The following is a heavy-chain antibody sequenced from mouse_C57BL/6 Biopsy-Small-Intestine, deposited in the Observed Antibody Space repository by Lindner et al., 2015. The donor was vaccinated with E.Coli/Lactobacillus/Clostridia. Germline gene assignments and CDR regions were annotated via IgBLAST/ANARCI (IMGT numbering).Heavy chain of an antibody. CDR1: GYTFTTYP. J-gene: IGHJ1*03. V-gene: IGHV1-47*01. CDR3: ARGGNFYWYFDV. D-gene: IGHD2-1*01. Sequence: VQLQESGAELVKPGASVKMSCKASGYTFTTYPIEWMKQNHGKSLQWIGNFHPYNDDTKYNEKFKGKATLTVEKSSSTVYLELSRLTSDDSAVYYCARGGNFYWYFDVWGTGTTVTVSS. CDR2: FHPYNDDT.